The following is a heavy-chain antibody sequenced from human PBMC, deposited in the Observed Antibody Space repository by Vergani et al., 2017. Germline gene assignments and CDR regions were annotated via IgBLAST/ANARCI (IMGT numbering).Heavy chain of an antibody. D-gene: IGHD6-19*01. CDR1: GFTFSSYA. V-gene: IGHV3-21*01. J-gene: IGHJ4*02. CDR3: ARDLGAVAGTGY. Sequence: VQLVESGGGVVQPGRSLRLSCAASGFTFSSYAMHWVRQAPGKGLEWVSSISSSSSYIYYADSVKGRFTISRDNAKTSLYLQMNSLRAEDTAVYYCARDLGAVAGTGYWGQGTLVTVSS. CDR2: ISSSSSYI.